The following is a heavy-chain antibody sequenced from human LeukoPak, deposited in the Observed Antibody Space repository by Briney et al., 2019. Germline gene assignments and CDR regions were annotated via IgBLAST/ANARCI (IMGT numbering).Heavy chain of an antibody. J-gene: IGHJ4*02. Sequence: PSETLSLTCTVSGYSISSGYYWGWIRQPPGKGLEWIGSIHHSGSTYYNPSLNSRVTISVDTSKNQFSLNLSSVTAADTAAYYCARSGDYDFWSGYPSYYFDYWGQGTLVTVSS. CDR1: GYSISSGYY. CDR3: ARSGDYDFWSGYPSYYFDY. D-gene: IGHD3-3*01. CDR2: IHHSGST. V-gene: IGHV4-38-2*02.